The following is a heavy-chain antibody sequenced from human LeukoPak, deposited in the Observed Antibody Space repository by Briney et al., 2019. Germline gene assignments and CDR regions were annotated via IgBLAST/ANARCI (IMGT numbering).Heavy chain of an antibody. CDR2: IYTSGST. V-gene: IGHV4-61*02. CDR1: GGSISSGSYY. D-gene: IGHD6-13*01. Sequence: SETLSLTCTVSGGSISSGSYYWSWIRQPAGKGLEWIGRIYTSGSTNYNPSLKSRVTISVDTSKNQFSLKLSSVTAADTAVYYCARGYSSNIDYWGQGTLVTVSS. J-gene: IGHJ4*02. CDR3: ARGYSSNIDY.